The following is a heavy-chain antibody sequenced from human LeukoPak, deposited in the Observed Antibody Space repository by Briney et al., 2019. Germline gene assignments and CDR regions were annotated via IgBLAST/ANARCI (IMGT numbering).Heavy chain of an antibody. Sequence: GSLRLSCAGSGFTFSNYWMTWVRQAPGKGLEWVANVKQDESEKHYVDSVKGRFTISRDNAKSSLYLRMDSLRVEDTAVYYCARDRDYHDDRTDYYYDAFDIWGQRTTVTVSS. D-gene: IGHD3-22*01. CDR3: ARDRDYHDDRTDYYYDAFDI. CDR1: GFTFSNYW. J-gene: IGHJ3*02. CDR2: VKQDESEK. V-gene: IGHV3-7*01.